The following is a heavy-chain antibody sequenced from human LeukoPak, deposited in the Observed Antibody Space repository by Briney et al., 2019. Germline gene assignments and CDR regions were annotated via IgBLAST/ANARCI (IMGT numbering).Heavy chain of an antibody. CDR3: ARDYRLRYFDWLFTEYYYYGMDV. J-gene: IGHJ6*02. V-gene: IGHV4-34*01. Sequence: SETLSLTCAVYGGSFSGYYWSWIRKPPGKGLEWIGEINHSGSTNYNPSLKSRVTISVDTSKNQFSLKLSSVTAADTAVYYCARDYRLRYFDWLFTEYYYYGMDVWGQGTTVTVSS. CDR2: INHSGST. CDR1: GGSFSGYY. D-gene: IGHD3-9*01.